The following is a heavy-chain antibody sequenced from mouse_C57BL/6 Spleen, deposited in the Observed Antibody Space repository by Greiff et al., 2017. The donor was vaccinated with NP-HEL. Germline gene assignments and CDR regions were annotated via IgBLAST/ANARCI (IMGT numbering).Heavy chain of an antibody. J-gene: IGHJ2*01. V-gene: IGHV1-26*01. CDR3: ARGPIIVYYFDY. D-gene: IGHD6-5*01. CDR2: INPNNGGT. CDR1: GYTFTDYY. Sequence: EVQLQQSGPELVKPGASVKISCKASGYTFTDYYMNWVKQSHGKSLEWIGDINPNNGGTSYNQKFKGKATLTVDKSSSTAYMELRSLTSEDSAVYYCARGPIIVYYFDYWGQGTTLTVSS.